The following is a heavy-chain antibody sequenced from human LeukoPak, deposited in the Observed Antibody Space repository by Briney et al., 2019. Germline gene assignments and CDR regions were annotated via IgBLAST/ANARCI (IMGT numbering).Heavy chain of an antibody. V-gene: IGHV3-53*01. J-gene: IGHJ3*02. CDR1: GFTVSSNY. CDR2: IYRDGST. D-gene: IGHD1-14*01. CDR3: ARDHPDALRAFDI. Sequence: PGGSLRLSCAASGFTVSSNYVSWVRQAPGKGLEWVSSIYRDGSTYYADSVKGRFTISRDNSKNTLYLQMNSLRAEDTAVYYCARDHPDALRAFDIWGQGTMVTVSS.